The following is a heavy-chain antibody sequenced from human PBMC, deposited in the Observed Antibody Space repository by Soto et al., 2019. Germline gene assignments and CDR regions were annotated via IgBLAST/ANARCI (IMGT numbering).Heavy chain of an antibody. Sequence: QVQLVESGGGVVQPGRSLRLSCAASGFTFSSYAMHWVRQAPGKGLEWVAVISYDGSNKYYADSVKGRFTISRDNSKNTLXXQXNXXRAEDTAVYYCARASTYYDCWSGYYTYYYYYGMDVWGQGTTVTVSS. V-gene: IGHV3-30-3*01. D-gene: IGHD3-3*01. CDR3: ARASTYYDCWSGYYTYYYYYGMDV. CDR2: ISYDGSNK. J-gene: IGHJ6*02. CDR1: GFTFSSYA.